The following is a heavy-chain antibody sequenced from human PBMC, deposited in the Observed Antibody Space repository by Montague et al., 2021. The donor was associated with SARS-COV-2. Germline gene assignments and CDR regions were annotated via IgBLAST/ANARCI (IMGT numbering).Heavy chain of an antibody. Sequence: PALVKPTQTLTLTCTLSGFSLSTSGRRASWIRQPPGKALEWLARIYWDDDKFYSTSLKTRLTISKDTSKNQVVLTMTNMDPVDTATYYCARSYYGILTNYYDAFDIWGQGTMVTVSS. J-gene: IGHJ3*02. CDR1: GFSLSTSGRR. CDR2: IYWDDDK. D-gene: IGHD3-9*01. CDR3: ARSYYGILTNYYDAFDI. V-gene: IGHV2-70*04.